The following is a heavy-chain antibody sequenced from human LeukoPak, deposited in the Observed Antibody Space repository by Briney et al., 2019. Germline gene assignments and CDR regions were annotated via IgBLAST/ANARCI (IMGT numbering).Heavy chain of an antibody. V-gene: IGHV3-11*06. CDR2: ISSSSSYT. CDR1: GFTFSDYY. CDR3: ARGPPYGDFYYFDY. D-gene: IGHD4-17*01. Sequence: PGGSLRLSCAASGFTFSDYYMSWIRQAPGKGLEWVSYISSSSSYTDYADSVKGRFTISRDNAKNSLYLQMNSLRAEDTAVYYCARGPPYGDFYYFDYWGQGTLVTVSS. J-gene: IGHJ4*02.